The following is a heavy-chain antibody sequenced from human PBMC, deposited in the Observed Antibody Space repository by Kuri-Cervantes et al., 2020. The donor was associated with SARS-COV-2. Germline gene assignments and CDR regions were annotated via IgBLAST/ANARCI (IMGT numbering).Heavy chain of an antibody. CDR2: ISSNGGST. CDR3: ARDGAPGAFDI. J-gene: IGHJ3*02. D-gene: IGHD4/OR15-4a*01. CDR1: GFTFSSYA. V-gene: IGHV3-64*04. Sequence: GESLKISCAASGFTFSSYAMHWVRQAPGKGLEYVSAISSNGGSTYYADSVKGRFTISRDNSKNTLYLQMNSLRAEDTAVYYCARDGAPGAFDIWGQGTMVTVSS.